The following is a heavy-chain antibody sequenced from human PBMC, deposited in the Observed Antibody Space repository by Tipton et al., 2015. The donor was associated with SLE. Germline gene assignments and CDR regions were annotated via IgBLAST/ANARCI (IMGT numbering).Heavy chain of an antibody. V-gene: IGHV3-30*02. D-gene: IGHD6-13*01. CDR1: GFTFSSYG. Sequence: SLRLSCAASGFTFSSYGMHWVRQAPGKGLEWVAFIRYDGSNKYYADSVKGRFTISRDNSKNTLYLQMNSLRAEDTAVCYCARDPEDSSSWLDYWGQGTLVTVSS. J-gene: IGHJ4*02. CDR3: ARDPEDSSSWLDY. CDR2: IRYDGSNK.